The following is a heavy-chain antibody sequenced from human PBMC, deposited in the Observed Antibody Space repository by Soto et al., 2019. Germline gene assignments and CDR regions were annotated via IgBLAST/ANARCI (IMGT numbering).Heavy chain of an antibody. CDR2: IYWNDDK. D-gene: IGHD6-19*01. J-gene: IGHJ4*02. Sequence: QITLKESGPTLLKPTQTLTLTCTFSGFSLSTSGVGVGWIRQPPGKALEWLALIYWNDDKRYSPSLKSTLSITRDTSKNQVVLTRTFVDPVDTATYYCASRLDTSGWPRFDYWGQGTLVTVSS. CDR3: ASRLDTSGWPRFDY. CDR1: GFSLSTSGVG. V-gene: IGHV2-5*01.